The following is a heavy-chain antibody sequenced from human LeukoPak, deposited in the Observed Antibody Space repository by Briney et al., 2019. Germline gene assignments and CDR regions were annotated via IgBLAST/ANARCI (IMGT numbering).Heavy chain of an antibody. CDR3: ARSIYDSSAPSDY. J-gene: IGHJ4*02. Sequence: PGGSLRLSCAASGLTFSSYAMHWVRQAPGKGLEWVAVISYDGSNKYYADSVKGRFTISRDNSKNTLYLQMNSLRAEDTAVYYCARSIYDSSAPSDYWGQGTLVTVSS. CDR1: GLTFSSYA. D-gene: IGHD3-22*01. V-gene: IGHV3-30-3*01. CDR2: ISYDGSNK.